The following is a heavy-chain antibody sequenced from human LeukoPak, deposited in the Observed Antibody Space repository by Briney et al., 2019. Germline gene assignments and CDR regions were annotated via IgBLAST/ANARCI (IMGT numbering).Heavy chain of an antibody. J-gene: IGHJ4*02. CDR1: GFTFSDYY. D-gene: IGHD2-21*02. V-gene: IGHV3-11*05. CDR2: ISSSSTNT. CDR3: VRGEEIVVVTAIGY. Sequence: PGGALRLSCAASGFTFSDYYMSWIRQAPGKGLEWLSYISSSSTNTKYADSVKGRFTISRDNAKNSLYLQMNSLRAEDTAVYYCVRGEEIVVVTAIGYWGQGTLVTVSS.